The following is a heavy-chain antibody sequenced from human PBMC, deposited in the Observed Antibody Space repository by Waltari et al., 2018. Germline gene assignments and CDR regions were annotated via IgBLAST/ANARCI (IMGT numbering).Heavy chain of an antibody. CDR3: AREVDYIWGSYRKGGWFDP. CDR2: INHSGST. Sequence: QVQLQQWGAGLLKPSETLSLTCAVYGGSFSGYHWSWIRQPPGKGLEWIVEINHSGSTKDTPSRKSRVTISVDPSQNQFALTLSSVTAADTAVYYCAREVDYIWGSYRKGGWFDPWGQGTLVTVSS. V-gene: IGHV4-34*01. CDR1: GGSFSGYH. D-gene: IGHD3-16*02. J-gene: IGHJ5*02.